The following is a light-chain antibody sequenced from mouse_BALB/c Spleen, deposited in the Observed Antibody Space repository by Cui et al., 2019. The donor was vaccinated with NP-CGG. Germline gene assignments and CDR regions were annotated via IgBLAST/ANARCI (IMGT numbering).Light chain of an antibody. V-gene: IGLV1*01. J-gene: IGLJ1*01. CDR3: ALWYSNHWV. CDR2: GTN. Sequence: QAVLPQEPALTTPPGETVTLTCRSSTGAVTTSNYANWVQEKPDHLFTGLIGGTNNRAPGVPARFSGSLIGDKAALTITGAQTEDEAIYFCALWYSNHWVFGGGTKLTVL. CDR1: TGAVTTSNY.